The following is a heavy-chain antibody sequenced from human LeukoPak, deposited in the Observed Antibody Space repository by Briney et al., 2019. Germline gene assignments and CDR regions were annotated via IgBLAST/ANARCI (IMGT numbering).Heavy chain of an antibody. V-gene: IGHV1-69*13. CDR2: IIPIFGTA. D-gene: IGHD4-17*01. J-gene: IGHJ4*02. Sequence: SVKVSCKASGCTFSSYDISWVRQAPGPGLEWMGGIIPIFGTANYAKKFQGRVTITAGESMSTAYMELGSLRSEDTAVYYCARDAGYGDYVWGYYFDYWGQGTLVTVSS. CDR1: GCTFSSYD. CDR3: ARDAGYGDYVWGYYFDY.